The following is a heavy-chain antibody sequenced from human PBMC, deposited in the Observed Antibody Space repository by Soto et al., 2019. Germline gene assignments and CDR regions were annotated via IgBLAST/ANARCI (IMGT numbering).Heavy chain of an antibody. J-gene: IGHJ4*02. V-gene: IGHV1-8*01. CDR3: ARGPHPYFNDY. Sequence: QVQLVQSGAEVKKPGASVKVSCKASGYTFTSYDINWVRQATGQGLEWMGWMNPNNNNTGYAQKFQGRVTMTRNTSRSTAYMELSSLGPADTAVYYCARGPHPYFNDYWGQGTLVTVSS. CDR1: GYTFTSYD. CDR2: MNPNNNNT. D-gene: IGHD2-8*01.